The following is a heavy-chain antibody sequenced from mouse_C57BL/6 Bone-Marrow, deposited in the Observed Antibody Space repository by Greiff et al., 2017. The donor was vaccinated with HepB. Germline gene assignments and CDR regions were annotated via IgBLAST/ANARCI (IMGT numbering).Heavy chain of an antibody. Sequence: EVKVEESGGGLVKPGGSLKLSCAASGFTFSSYAMSWVRQTPEKRLEWVATISDGGSYTYYPDNVKGRFTISRDNAKNNLYLQMSHLKSEDTAMYYCARRGTGMNFDYWGQGTTLTVSS. J-gene: IGHJ2*01. CDR3: ARRGTGMNFDY. D-gene: IGHD4-1*01. CDR2: ISDGGSYT. CDR1: GFTFSSYA. V-gene: IGHV5-4*03.